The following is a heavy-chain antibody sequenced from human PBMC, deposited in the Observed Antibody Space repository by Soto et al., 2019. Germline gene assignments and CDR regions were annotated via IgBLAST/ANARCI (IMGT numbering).Heavy chain of an antibody. J-gene: IGHJ4*02. CDR3: ARSTMIGPARPLDY. V-gene: IGHV4-4*02. Sequence: QVQLQESGPGLVKPSGTLSLICAVSGGSVSSNDWWTWIRQPPGKGLEWIGEIYHSGSTNYNPSLKSRVTMSVDTSKNQFSLTLNSVTAADTAVFYCARSTMIGPARPLDYWGQGTLVTVSS. CDR2: IYHSGST. CDR1: GGSVSSNDW. D-gene: IGHD3-10*02.